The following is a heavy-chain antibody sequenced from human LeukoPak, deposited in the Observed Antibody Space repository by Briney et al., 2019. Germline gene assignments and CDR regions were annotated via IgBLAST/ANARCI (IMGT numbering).Heavy chain of an antibody. Sequence: GGSLRLSCAASGFTVSSTFMSWVRQAPGKGLEWVAVISYDGSNKYYADSVKGRFTISRDNSKNTLYVQMNSLRAEDTAVYYCARSGIQSGYCSSTSCYTGYWGQGTLVTVSS. CDR2: ISYDGSNK. CDR1: GFTVSSTF. CDR3: ARSGIQSGYCSSTSCYTGY. D-gene: IGHD2-2*02. J-gene: IGHJ4*02. V-gene: IGHV3-30*03.